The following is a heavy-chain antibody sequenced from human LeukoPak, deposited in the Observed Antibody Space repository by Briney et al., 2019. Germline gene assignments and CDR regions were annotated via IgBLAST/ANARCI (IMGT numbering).Heavy chain of an antibody. J-gene: IGHJ4*02. CDR3: ARVSMMRFDF. CDR2: IYYSGST. V-gene: IGHV4-59*11. Sequence: SETLSLTCTVSGGSISSHYWSWIRQPPGKGLEWIGYIYYSGSTNYNPSLKSRVTISVDTSKNQFSLKLSSVTAADAAVYYCARVSMMRFDFWGWGTLVIVSS. D-gene: IGHD3-16*01. CDR1: GGSISSHY.